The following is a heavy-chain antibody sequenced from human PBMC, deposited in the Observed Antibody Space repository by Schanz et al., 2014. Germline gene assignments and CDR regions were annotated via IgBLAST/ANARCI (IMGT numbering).Heavy chain of an antibody. V-gene: IGHV3-21*06. CDR1: GFTFDSYN. J-gene: IGHJ4*02. Sequence: VQLVESGGGVVQPGRSLRLSCAASGFTFDSYNMNWVRQSPGKGLEWVAFLSFDSRHIYYADSVKGRFTISRDNAKSSLHLQMNSLRADDTAVYYCARDKGGLIPFDYWGQGTLVAVSS. D-gene: IGHD2-15*01. CDR3: ARDKGGLIPFDY. CDR2: LSFDSRHI.